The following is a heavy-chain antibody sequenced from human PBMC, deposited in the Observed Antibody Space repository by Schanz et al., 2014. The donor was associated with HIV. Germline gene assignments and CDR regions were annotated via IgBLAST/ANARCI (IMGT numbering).Heavy chain of an antibody. J-gene: IGHJ4*02. Sequence: QVQLVESGGGVAQPGGSLRLSCAASGFTFSDYYMSWIRQAPGRGLEWLSYNDRSSYTINYADSVKGRFTISRDNANNSLFLQMNSLRAEDTAVYYCARAPYGVDLYFEYWGQGLLVTVSS. V-gene: IGHV3-11*01. CDR2: NDRSSYTI. D-gene: IGHD4-17*01. CDR1: GFTFSDYY. CDR3: ARAPYGVDLYFEY.